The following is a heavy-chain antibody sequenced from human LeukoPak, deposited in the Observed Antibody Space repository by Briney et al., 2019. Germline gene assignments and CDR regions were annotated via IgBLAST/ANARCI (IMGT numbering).Heavy chain of an antibody. CDR1: GLTFSSYA. V-gene: IGHV3-23*01. CDR2: ISGSGGST. Sequence: GGSLRLSCASSGLTFSSYALSCGRQAPGQGLEWVSAISGSGGSTYYADSVKGRFTISRDNSKNTLYLQMNSLRAEDTAVYYCAKDPDPAAGTGYWGQGTLVTVSS. J-gene: IGHJ4*02. CDR3: AKDPDPAAGTGY. D-gene: IGHD6-13*01.